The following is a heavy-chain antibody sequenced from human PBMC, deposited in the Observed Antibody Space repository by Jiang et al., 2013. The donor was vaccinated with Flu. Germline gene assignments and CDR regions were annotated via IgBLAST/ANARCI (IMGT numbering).Heavy chain of an antibody. CDR3: ARQGWNVRKYFFDF. V-gene: IGHV4-39*01. CDR2: IYYTGSS. J-gene: IGHJ4*02. Sequence: GLVKPSETLSLNCTVSGGSISDSDYYWGWIRQPPGKGLEWVGSIYYTGSSYSNPSLDSRVTSSVDTSKNQFSLQLASVTASDTAMYYCARQGWNVRKYFFDFWGQGIPVTVSS. CDR1: GGSISDSDYY. D-gene: IGHD1-1*01.